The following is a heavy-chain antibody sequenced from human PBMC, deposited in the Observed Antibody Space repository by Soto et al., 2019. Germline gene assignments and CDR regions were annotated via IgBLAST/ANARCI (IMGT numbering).Heavy chain of an antibody. CDR2: INPNSGGT. CDR1: GYTFTGYY. D-gene: IGHD6-13*01. CDR3: ARDPHGIAAAGQRYFDY. J-gene: IGHJ4*02. Sequence: GASVKVSCKASGYTFTGYYMHWVRQAPGQGLEWMGWINPNSGGTNYAQKFQGWVTMTRDTSISTAYMELSRLRSDDTAVYYCARDPHGIAAAGQRYFDYWGQGTLVTVSS. V-gene: IGHV1-2*04.